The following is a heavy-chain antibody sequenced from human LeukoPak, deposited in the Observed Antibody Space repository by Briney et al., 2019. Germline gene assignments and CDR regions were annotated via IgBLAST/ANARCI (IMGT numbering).Heavy chain of an antibody. Sequence: PGGSLRLSCAASGFTFSGYGMNWVRQAPGKGLEWVSGITGSGGTTYYADSVKGRFTISRDNYKNTVYLQMNSLRAEDTAVYYCAKDRGYTVTLYYFDYWGQGTLVTVSS. CDR3: AKDRGYTVTLYYFDY. V-gene: IGHV3-23*01. CDR1: GFTFSGYG. CDR2: ITGSGGTT. J-gene: IGHJ4*02. D-gene: IGHD4-17*01.